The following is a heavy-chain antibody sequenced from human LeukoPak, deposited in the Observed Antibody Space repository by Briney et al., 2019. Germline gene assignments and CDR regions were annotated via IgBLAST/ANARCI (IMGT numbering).Heavy chain of an antibody. D-gene: IGHD2-2*01. CDR2: ISAYNGNT. CDR3: ARDGKDIVVVRNTYYYYYYMDV. Sequence: ASVKVSCKASGYTFTSYGISWVRQAPGQGLEWMGWISAYNGNTNYAQKLQGRVTMTRDTSISTAYMELSRLRSDDTAVYYCARDGKDIVVVRNTYYYYYYMDVWGKGTTVTISS. V-gene: IGHV1-18*01. CDR1: GYTFTSYG. J-gene: IGHJ6*03.